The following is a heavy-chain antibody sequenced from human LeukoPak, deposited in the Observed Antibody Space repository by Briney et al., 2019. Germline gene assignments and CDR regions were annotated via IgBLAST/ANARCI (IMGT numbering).Heavy chain of an antibody. V-gene: IGHV3-43*02. J-gene: IGHJ1*01. Sequence: TGGSWGPSLPAPGSTFDNYAFNWVRQAPGKGLKWVSLISGDGGSTYYADSMKGQFTISRDNSKNSLYLQMDSLRTEDTALYYCARDSQEFFQHWGQGTLVTVSS. CDR1: GSTFDNYA. CDR3: ARDSQEFFQH. CDR2: ISGDGGST.